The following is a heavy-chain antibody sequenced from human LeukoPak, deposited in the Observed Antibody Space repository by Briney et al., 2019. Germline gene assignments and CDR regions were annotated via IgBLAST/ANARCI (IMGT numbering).Heavy chain of an antibody. Sequence: GGSLRLSCAASGFTFSTYSMNWVRQAPGKGLEWVSYITGDTSTIYYADSVKGRFTISRDNTENSLYLQMTSLRAEDTAVYYCAKVLWSGVWGQGTTVTVSS. V-gene: IGHV3-48*01. J-gene: IGHJ6*02. CDR3: AKVLWSGV. CDR1: GFTFSTYS. D-gene: IGHD3-10*02. CDR2: ITGDTSTI.